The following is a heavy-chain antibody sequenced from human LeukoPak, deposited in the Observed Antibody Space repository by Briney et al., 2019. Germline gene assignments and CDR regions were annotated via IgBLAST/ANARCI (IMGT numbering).Heavy chain of an antibody. CDR1: GYTFTGYY. D-gene: IGHD2-2*01. CDR2: INPNSGGT. Sequence: ASVKVSCKASGYTFTGYYMHWVRQAPGQGLGWMGWINPNSGGTNYAQKFQGRVTMTRDTSISTAYMELSRLRSDDTAVYYCARDLRGCSSTSCYYYYYMDVWGKGTTVTVSS. CDR3: ARDLRGCSSTSCYYYYYMDV. J-gene: IGHJ6*03. V-gene: IGHV1-2*02.